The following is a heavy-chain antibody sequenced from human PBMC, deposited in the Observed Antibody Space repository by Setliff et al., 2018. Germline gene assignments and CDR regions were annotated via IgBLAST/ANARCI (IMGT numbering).Heavy chain of an antibody. CDR3: AREGVDTRSSTDYRYYMDV. Sequence: SVKVSCKASGGIFSSYGISWVRQAPGQGLEWMGGTIPIFGTTNYAQKFQGRVTITTDESTSTAYMELSSLTSADTAVYYCAREGVDTRSSTDYRYYMDVWGKGTTVTVSS. CDR1: GGIFSSYG. V-gene: IGHV1-69*05. CDR2: TIPIFGTT. D-gene: IGHD5-18*01. J-gene: IGHJ6*03.